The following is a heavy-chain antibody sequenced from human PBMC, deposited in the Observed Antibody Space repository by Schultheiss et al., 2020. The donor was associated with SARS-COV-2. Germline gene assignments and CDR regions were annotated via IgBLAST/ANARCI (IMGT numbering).Heavy chain of an antibody. CDR3: AKDHHSSSIGTAMAYYYYYYMDV. Sequence: GGSLRLSCAASGFTFSSYAMSWVRQAPGKGLVWVSRINSDGSSTSYADSVKGRFTISRDNSKNTLYLQMNSLRAEDTAVYYCAKDHHSSSIGTAMAYYYYYYMDVWGKGTTVTVSS. CDR1: GFTFSSYA. V-gene: IGHV3-74*01. D-gene: IGHD5-18*01. CDR2: INSDGSST. J-gene: IGHJ6*03.